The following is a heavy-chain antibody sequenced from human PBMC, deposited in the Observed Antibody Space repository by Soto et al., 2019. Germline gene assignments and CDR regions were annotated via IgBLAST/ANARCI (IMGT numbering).Heavy chain of an antibody. V-gene: IGHV3-30-3*01. Sequence: QVQLVESGGGVVKPGRSLRLSCAASGFTFISYAMHWVRQAPGKGLEWLAVISFDGSTEYYADSVKGRFTISRDNSKNTVYLQMNGLRSEDTSVYYCARSRHGSWSYTHVYYGVDVWGQGTTVTVSS. CDR2: ISFDGSTE. CDR1: GFTFISYA. J-gene: IGHJ6*02. D-gene: IGHD3-10*01. CDR3: ARSRHGSWSYTHVYYGVDV.